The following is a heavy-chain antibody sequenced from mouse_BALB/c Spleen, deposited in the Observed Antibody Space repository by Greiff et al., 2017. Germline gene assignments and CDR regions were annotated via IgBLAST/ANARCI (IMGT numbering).Heavy chain of an antibody. CDR2: ISTYYGDA. D-gene: IGHD1-1*01. Sequence: VQLQQSGAELVRPGVSVKISCKGSGYTFTDYAMHWVKQSHAKSLEWIGVISTYYGDASYNQKFKGKATMTVDKSSSTAYMELARLTSEDSAIYYCARDYGHYYAMDYWGQGTSVTVSS. J-gene: IGHJ4*01. CDR3: ARDYGHYYAMDY. CDR1: GYTFTDYA. V-gene: IGHV1S137*01.